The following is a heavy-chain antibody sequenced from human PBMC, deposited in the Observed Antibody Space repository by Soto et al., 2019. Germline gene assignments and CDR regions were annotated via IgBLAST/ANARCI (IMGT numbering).Heavy chain of an antibody. D-gene: IGHD3-3*01. CDR3: AKPRSSLEWPPFDP. CDR1: GFTFRSYG. CDR2: IKSDGTTA. Sequence: VKLVESGGGVVQPGRSRRLSCVTSGFTFRSYGMHWVRQSPDKGLEWVAVIKSDGTTADYIESVKGRFFISRDNSKKTVYLQINNLRPEDTGIYYCAKPRSSLEWPPFDPWGQGTLVTVSS. V-gene: IGHV3-30-3*02. J-gene: IGHJ5*02.